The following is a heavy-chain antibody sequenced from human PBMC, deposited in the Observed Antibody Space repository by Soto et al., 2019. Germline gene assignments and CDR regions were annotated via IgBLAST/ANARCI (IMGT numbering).Heavy chain of an antibody. CDR3: GGCSRASDY. V-gene: IGHV4-39*05. Sequence: SQPPLPPTTVFGGPISSRCYLRGLIRQPPGKGLEWIGCIYYSGSTYYNPSLKSRVTISVDTSKNQFSLELSSVTAADTAVYGCGGCSRASDYWRKGSLDTVTP. CDR1: GGPISSRCYL. D-gene: IGHD6-13*01. CDR2: IYYSGST. J-gene: IGHJ4*02.